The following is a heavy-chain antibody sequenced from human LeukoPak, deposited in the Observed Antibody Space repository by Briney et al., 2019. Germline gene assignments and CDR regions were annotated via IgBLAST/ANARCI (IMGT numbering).Heavy chain of an antibody. V-gene: IGHV3-11*04. Sequence: GGSLRLSCAASGFTFSDYCMSWIRQAPGKGLEWVSYISTSGSTVYYADSVKGRFTISRDNAKNSLYLQMNSLRAEDTAVYYCARGREGYSYVYECWGQGTLVTVSS. CDR2: ISTSGSTV. CDR3: ARGREGYSYVYEC. J-gene: IGHJ4*02. D-gene: IGHD5-18*01. CDR1: GFTFSDYC.